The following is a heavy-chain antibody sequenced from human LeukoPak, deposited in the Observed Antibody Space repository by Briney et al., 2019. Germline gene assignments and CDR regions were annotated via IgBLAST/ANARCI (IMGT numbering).Heavy chain of an antibody. V-gene: IGHV1-2*02. J-gene: IGHJ4*02. Sequence: GASVKVSCKASGYTFTDYYMHWVRQAPGQGLEWMGWINPNSGGTNYAQKFQGRVTMTRDTSISTAYMELSRLRSDDTAVYYCARDHGVLRFLEWLPMLNYWGQGTLVTVSS. CDR2: INPNSGGT. CDR3: ARDHGVLRFLEWLPMLNY. CDR1: GYTFTDYY. D-gene: IGHD3-3*01.